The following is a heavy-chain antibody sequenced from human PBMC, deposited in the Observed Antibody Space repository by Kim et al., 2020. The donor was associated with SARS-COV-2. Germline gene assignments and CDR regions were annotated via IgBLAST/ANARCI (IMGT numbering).Heavy chain of an antibody. V-gene: IGHV3-74*01. CDR2: IDSGGNNI. CDR1: GFTFSSYW. D-gene: IGHD1-26*01. Sequence: GGSLRLSCAASGFTFSSYWIHWVRQAPGKGLVWVSRIDSGGNNINYADSVRGRFSISRDNAENTVYLQMTGLRAEDTAVYYCTTDMEEWELLHWYFDLWGRGTLVTVSS. J-gene: IGHJ2*01. CDR3: TTDMEEWELLHWYFDL.